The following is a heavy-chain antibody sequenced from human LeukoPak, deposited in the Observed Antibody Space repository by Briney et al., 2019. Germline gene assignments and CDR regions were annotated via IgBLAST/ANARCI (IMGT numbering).Heavy chain of an antibody. CDR2: INHSGST. V-gene: IGHV4-34*01. D-gene: IGHD3-9*01. CDR3: ARDTPYYDILTGRRNMDV. J-gene: IGHJ6*03. Sequence: SETLSLTCAVYVGSFSGYYWSWIRQPPGKGLEGIGEINHSGSTNYNPSLKSRGTISVDTSKNQFSLKLSSVTAADPAVYYCARDTPYYDILTGRRNMDVWGKGTTVTVSS. CDR1: VGSFSGYY.